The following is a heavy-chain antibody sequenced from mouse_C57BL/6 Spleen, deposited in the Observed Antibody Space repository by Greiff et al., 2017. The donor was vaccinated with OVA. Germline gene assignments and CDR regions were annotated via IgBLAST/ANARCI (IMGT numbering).Heavy chain of an antibody. CDR2: IWSGGST. V-gene: IGHV2-2*01. Sequence: VKLMESGPGLVQPSQSLSITCTVSGFSLTSYGVHWVRQSPGKGLEWLGVIWSGGSTDYNAAFISRLSIGKDNSKSQVFFKMNRLQADDTAIYCCARGMITTGGFDYWGQGTTLTVSS. D-gene: IGHD2-4*01. J-gene: IGHJ2*01. CDR3: ARGMITTGGFDY. CDR1: GFSLTSYG.